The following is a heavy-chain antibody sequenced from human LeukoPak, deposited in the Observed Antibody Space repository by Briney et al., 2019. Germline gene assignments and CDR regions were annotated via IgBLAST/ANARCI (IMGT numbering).Heavy chain of an antibody. V-gene: IGHV4-59*01. J-gene: IGHJ4*02. CDR1: GGSISSYY. CDR2: IYYSGST. D-gene: IGHD3-10*01. Sequence: PSETLSLTCTVSGGSISSYYWSWIRQPPGKGLEWIGYIYYSGSTNYNPSLKSRVTISVDTSKNQFSLKLSSVTAADTAVYYCARALAMVRGAHFDYWGQGTLVTVSS. CDR3: ARALAMVRGAHFDY.